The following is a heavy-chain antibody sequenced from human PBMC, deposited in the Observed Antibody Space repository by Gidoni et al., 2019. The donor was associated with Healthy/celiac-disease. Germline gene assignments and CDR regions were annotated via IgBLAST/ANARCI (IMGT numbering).Heavy chain of an antibody. V-gene: IGHV3-23*01. CDR3: AKASQYYYDSSGYYADY. J-gene: IGHJ4*02. D-gene: IGHD3-22*01. Sequence: EVQLLESGVGLVQPGGSLRLSCAASGFTFSSYAMSWVRKAPGKGLEWVSAISGSGGSTYSADAVKGRFTISRDNSKNTLYLQMNSLRAEDTAVYYCAKASQYYYDSSGYYADYWGQGTLVTVSS. CDR2: ISGSGGST. CDR1: GFTFSSYA.